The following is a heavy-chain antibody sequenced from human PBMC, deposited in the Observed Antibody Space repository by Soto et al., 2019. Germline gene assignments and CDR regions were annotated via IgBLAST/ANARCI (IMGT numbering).Heavy chain of an antibody. CDR1: GYTFTSYD. V-gene: IGHV1-8*01. CDR2: MNPNTGNT. CDR3: ARTYRSSSSYFYYYIDV. D-gene: IGHD2-15*01. J-gene: IGHJ6*03. Sequence: QVQLVQSGAEVKKPGASVKVSCKASGYTFTSYDINWVRQATGQGLEWMGWMNPNTGNTGSTQTFQGRVTMTRNTSTTTAYMELSSLTSEDTAVYYCARTYRSSSSYFYYYIDVWGEGTTVTVSS.